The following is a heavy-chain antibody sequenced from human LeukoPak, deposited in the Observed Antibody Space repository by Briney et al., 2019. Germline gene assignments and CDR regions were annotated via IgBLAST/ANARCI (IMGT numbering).Heavy chain of an antibody. J-gene: IGHJ3*02. CDR2: IIPIFGTA. D-gene: IGHD6-6*01. V-gene: IGHV1-69*05. CDR1: GYTFTGYY. CDR3: ARGVRSSSSGGAFDI. Sequence: SVKVSCKASGYTFTGYYMHWVRQAPGQRLEWMGWIIPIFGTANYAQKFQGRVTITTDESTSTAYMELSSLRSEDTAVYYCARGVRSSSSGGAFDIWGQGTMVTVSS.